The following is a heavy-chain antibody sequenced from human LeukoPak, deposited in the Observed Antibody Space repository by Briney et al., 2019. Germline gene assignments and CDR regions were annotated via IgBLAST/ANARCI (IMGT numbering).Heavy chain of an antibody. CDR3: ARTVAMIGMYYLDY. CDR2: TFTSGST. Sequence: SETLSLTCTVSGGSITSDRYYWSWIRQPAGKGLEWIGRTFTSGSTHSDPSLKSRLTMSVDRPKNQFSLRLTSVTAADTGVYYCARTVAMIGMYYLDYWGQGTVVTVSS. J-gene: IGHJ4*02. V-gene: IGHV4-61*02. CDR1: GGSITSDRYY. D-gene: IGHD5-12*01.